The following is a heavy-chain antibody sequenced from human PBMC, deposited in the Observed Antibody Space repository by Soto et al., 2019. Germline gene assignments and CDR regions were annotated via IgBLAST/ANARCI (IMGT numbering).Heavy chain of an antibody. Sequence: QVQLQQWGAGLLKPSETLSLTCAVYGGSFSGYYWSWIRQPPGKGLEWIGEINHSGSTNYNPSLKSRVTISVDTSKNQFSLKLSSVTAADTAVYYCARRRIAAAGTFYYYYYYYMDVWGKGTTVTVSS. V-gene: IGHV4-34*01. CDR1: GGSFSGYY. D-gene: IGHD6-13*01. CDR3: ARRRIAAAGTFYYYYYYYMDV. CDR2: INHSGST. J-gene: IGHJ6*03.